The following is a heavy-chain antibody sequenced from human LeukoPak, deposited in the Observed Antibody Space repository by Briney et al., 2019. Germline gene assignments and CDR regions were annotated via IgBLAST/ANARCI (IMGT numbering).Heavy chain of an antibody. V-gene: IGHV4-34*01. CDR3: ARESSVPYSSSSGTRTFDY. CDR1: GXSFSGYY. Sequence: TSETLSLTCAVYGXSFSGYYWSWIRQPPGKGLEWIGEINHSGSTNYNPSLKSRVTISVDTSKNQFSLKLSSVTAADTAVYYCARESSVPYSSSSGTRTFDYWGQGTLVTVSS. CDR2: INHSGST. J-gene: IGHJ4*02. D-gene: IGHD6-6*01.